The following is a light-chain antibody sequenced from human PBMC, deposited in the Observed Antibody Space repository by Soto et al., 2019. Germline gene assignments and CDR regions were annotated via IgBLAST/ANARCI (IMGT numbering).Light chain of an antibody. Sequence: QSVLTQPPSVSGAPGQRVTISCTGSSSNIGAGHDVHWYQQLPGTAPKLLIYGNGNRPSGVPDRFSGSKSGTSASLAITGLQAEDEADYYCAAWDDSLNGWVFGGGTKVTVL. CDR1: SSNIGAGHD. CDR2: GNG. V-gene: IGLV1-40*01. J-gene: IGLJ3*02. CDR3: AAWDDSLNGWV.